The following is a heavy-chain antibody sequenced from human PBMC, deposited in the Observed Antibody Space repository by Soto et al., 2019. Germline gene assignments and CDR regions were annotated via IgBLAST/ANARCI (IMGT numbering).Heavy chain of an antibody. CDR3: ARGDYHDISGPFSDGFDI. CDR2: IQQDGSQK. V-gene: IGHV3-7*04. D-gene: IGHD3-22*01. Sequence: HPGGSLRLSCAASGFTFSSYWMSWVRQAPGKGLEWVANIQQDGSQKWYVDSVKGRFTISRDNAKNSLYLQMDSLRAEDTAVYYCARGDYHDISGPFSDGFDIWGQGTMVTVSS. CDR1: GFTFSSYW. J-gene: IGHJ3*02.